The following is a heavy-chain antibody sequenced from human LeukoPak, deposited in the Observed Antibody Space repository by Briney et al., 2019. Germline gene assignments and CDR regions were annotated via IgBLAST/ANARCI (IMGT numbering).Heavy chain of an antibody. CDR2: IRSRTYDGTT. J-gene: IGHJ4*02. CDR1: GITFGDSA. D-gene: IGHD3-10*01. V-gene: IGHV3-49*04. CDR3: TTRITMVRGPVDY. Sequence: PGGSLRLSCRASGITFGDSAMSWVRQAPGKGLEWIGIIRSRTYDGTTEYAASVKGRFSISRDDSKTIAYLQMNSLKTEDTAVYYCTTRITMVRGPVDYWGQGTLVTVSS.